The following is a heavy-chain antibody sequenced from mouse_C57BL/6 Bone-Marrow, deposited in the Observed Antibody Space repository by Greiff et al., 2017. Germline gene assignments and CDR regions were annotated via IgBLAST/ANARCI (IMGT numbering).Heavy chain of an antibody. Sequence: QFQLQQPGAELLMPGASVKLSCKASGYTFTSYWMPWVKQRPGQGLEWIGEIDPSDSYTNYNQKFKGKSTLTVDKSSSTSYMQLSSLTSEDSAVYYCARGGVYYGFAYWGQGTLVTVSA. J-gene: IGHJ3*01. V-gene: IGHV1-69*01. CDR3: ARGGVYYGFAY. CDR1: GYTFTSYW. D-gene: IGHD1-1*01. CDR2: IDPSDSYT.